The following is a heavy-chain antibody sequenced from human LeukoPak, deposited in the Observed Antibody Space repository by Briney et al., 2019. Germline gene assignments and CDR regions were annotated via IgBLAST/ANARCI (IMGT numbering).Heavy chain of an antibody. Sequence: GRSLRLSCAASGFTFSSYDMHWVRQAPGKGLEWVAVISYDGSNKYYADSVKGRFTISRDNSKNTLYLQMNSLRAEDTAVFYCARAGIIVVTRYYFDYWGQGTLVTVSS. D-gene: IGHD3-22*01. J-gene: IGHJ4*02. V-gene: IGHV3-30-3*01. CDR2: ISYDGSNK. CDR3: ARAGIIVVTRYYFDY. CDR1: GFTFSSYD.